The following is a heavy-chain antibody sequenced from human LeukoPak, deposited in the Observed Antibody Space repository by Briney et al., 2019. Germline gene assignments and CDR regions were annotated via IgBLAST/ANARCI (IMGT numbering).Heavy chain of an antibody. Sequence: GASVRISCKASGYTFTHFGISWVRQAPGQGLEWMGWSSAYNGNSKYAEMFQARVTMTTDTATSTAYMELSRLRSDDTAVYYCVRSDSSGPDFDYWGQGTLVTVSS. D-gene: IGHD3-22*01. CDR1: GYTFTHFG. CDR2: SSAYNGNS. V-gene: IGHV1-18*04. J-gene: IGHJ4*02. CDR3: VRSDSSGPDFDY.